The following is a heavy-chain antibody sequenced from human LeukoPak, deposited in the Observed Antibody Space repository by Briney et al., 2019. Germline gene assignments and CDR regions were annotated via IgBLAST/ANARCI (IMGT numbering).Heavy chain of an antibody. V-gene: IGHV4-59*01. D-gene: IGHD5-12*01. J-gene: IGHJ5*02. CDR2: IHYSGST. CDR3: VRGANL. CDR1: GGSIGSDS. Sequence: PSETLSLTCSGSGGSIGSDSWSWLRRAPGKRLEWIGNIHYSGSTNYNPSLQSRVTISIDTAKNQFSLRLTSVTAADSAVYYCVRGANLWGQGILVTVSS.